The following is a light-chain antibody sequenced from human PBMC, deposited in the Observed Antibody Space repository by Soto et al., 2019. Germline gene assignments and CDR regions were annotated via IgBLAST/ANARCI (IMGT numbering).Light chain of an antibody. CDR1: QSVSSN. CDR2: GAS. V-gene: IGKV3-15*01. CDR3: HQYNNWPPWT. J-gene: IGKJ1*01. Sequence: EILMTQSPATLSVSPGERATLSCRASQSVSSNLAWYQQKPGQAPRLLIYGASTRATGIPARFSGSGSGTEFTLTISSLQSEDYAVYYCHQYNNWPPWTFGQGTMVDIK.